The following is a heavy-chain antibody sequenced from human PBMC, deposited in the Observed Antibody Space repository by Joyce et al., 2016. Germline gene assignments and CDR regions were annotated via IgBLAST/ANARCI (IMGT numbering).Heavy chain of an antibody. CDR3: AREVDKVSDSDAFDV. J-gene: IGHJ3*01. D-gene: IGHD5/OR15-5a*01. CDR2: IHYSGNA. Sequence: QLQLQESGPGLVKPSQTLSLICSVSGGSITSHNHFWSGIRHRPGKGLEWIGYIHYSGNAYYNPSFASRVTMSVDTSKNQFSLYVWSVTAADSAVYYCAREVDKVSDSDAFDVWGQGTMVTVSS. V-gene: IGHV4-31*02. CDR1: GGSITSHNHF.